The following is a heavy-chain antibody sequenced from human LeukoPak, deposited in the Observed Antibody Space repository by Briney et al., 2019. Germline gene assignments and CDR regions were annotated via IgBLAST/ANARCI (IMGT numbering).Heavy chain of an antibody. CDR3: ARASGSTSSPLDYYYYGMDV. CDR2: IKQDGSEK. V-gene: IGHV3-7*01. CDR1: GFTFSSYW. D-gene: IGHD2-2*01. Sequence: GGSLRLSCAASGFTFSSYWMSWVRQAPGKGLEWVANIKQDGSEKYYVDSVKGRFTISRDNAKNSLYLQMNSLRDEDTAVYYCARASGSTSSPLDYYYYGMDVWGQGTTVTVSS. J-gene: IGHJ6*02.